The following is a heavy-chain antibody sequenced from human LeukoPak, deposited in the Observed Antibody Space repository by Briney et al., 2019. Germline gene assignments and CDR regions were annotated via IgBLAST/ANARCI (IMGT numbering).Heavy chain of an antibody. V-gene: IGHV3-48*01. Sequence: PGRSLRLSCAASGFTFSSYGMHWVRQAPGKGLEWVSYISSSSSTIYYADSVKGRFTISRDNAKNSLYLQMNSLRAEDTAVYYCARDRYWGQGTLVTVSS. CDR3: ARDRY. J-gene: IGHJ4*02. CDR1: GFTFSSYG. CDR2: ISSSSSTI.